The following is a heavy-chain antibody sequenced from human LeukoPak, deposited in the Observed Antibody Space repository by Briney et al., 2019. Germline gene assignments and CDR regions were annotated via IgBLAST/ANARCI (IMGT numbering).Heavy chain of an antibody. CDR1: GFAFNKYW. V-gene: IGHV3-74*01. CDR2: INTDGSVT. Sequence: PGGSLRLSCAVSGFAFNKYWMHWVRQAPGKGLVWVARINTDGSVTNYADFVKGRITISRDNAKNTLYLQLNSLRAEDTAVYFCARESAVARVPFDNWGQGSLVTVSS. J-gene: IGHJ4*02. CDR3: ARESAVARVPFDN.